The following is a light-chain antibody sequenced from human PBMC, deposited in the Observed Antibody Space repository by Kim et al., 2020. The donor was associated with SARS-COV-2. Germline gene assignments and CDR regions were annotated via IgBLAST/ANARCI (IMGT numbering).Light chain of an antibody. J-gene: IGKJ1*01. CDR2: KAS. Sequence: ASVGDRITYSVRASQSISIWLGWYQQIPGKAPKLLISKASSLESGVPSRFSGRGSGTEFTLTISSLQPDDSTTYYCQQYKSYPWTFGQGTKVDIK. CDR1: QSISIW. V-gene: IGKV1-5*03. CDR3: QQYKSYPWT.